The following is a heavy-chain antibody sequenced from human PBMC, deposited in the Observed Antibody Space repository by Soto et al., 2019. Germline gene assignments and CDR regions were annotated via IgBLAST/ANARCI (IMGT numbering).Heavy chain of an antibody. CDR1: GGSFSGYY. CDR3: ARTRARGSSGYTYYYYYYGMDV. V-gene: IGHV4-34*01. CDR2: INHSGST. D-gene: IGHD3-22*01. Sequence: SVTLTLTCAVYGGSFSGYYWSWIRQPPGKRLEWIGEINHSGSTNYNPSLKSRVTISVDTSKNQFSLKLSSVTAADTAVYYCARTRARGSSGYTYYYYYYGMDVRGQGTTVTVSS. J-gene: IGHJ6*02.